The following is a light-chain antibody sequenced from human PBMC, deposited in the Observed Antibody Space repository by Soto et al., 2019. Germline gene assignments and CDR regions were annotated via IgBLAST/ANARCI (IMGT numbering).Light chain of an antibody. V-gene: IGLV2-14*01. CDR3: SSYTSSSTPVV. CDR2: EVS. Sequence: QSVLTQPASVSGSPGQSITISCTGTSSDVGGYNYVSWYQQHPGKAPKLMIYEVSNRPSGVSNRFSGSKSGNTASLTISGLQAEDEADYYCSSYTSSSTPVVFGGGTQLTVL. J-gene: IGLJ2*01. CDR1: SSDVGGYNY.